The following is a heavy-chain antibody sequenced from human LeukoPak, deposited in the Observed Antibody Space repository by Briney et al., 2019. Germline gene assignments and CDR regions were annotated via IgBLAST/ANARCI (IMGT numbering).Heavy chain of an antibody. D-gene: IGHD3-22*01. CDR1: GGSISSYY. CDR3: ARDLTYYYDSDHAFDI. J-gene: IGHJ3*02. CDR2: IYTSGST. Sequence: PSETLSLTCTVSGGSISSYYWSWIRQPAGKGLEWIGRIYTSGSTSYNPPLKSRVTMSVDTSKNQFSLKLSSVTAADTAVYYCARDLTYYYDSDHAFDIWGQGTMVTVSS. V-gene: IGHV4-4*07.